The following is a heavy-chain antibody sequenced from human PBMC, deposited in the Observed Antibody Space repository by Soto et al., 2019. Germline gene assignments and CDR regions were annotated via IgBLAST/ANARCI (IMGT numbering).Heavy chain of an antibody. D-gene: IGHD3-9*01. J-gene: IGHJ4*01. CDR2: IKQDGGEK. Sequence: EVQLVESGGGLVQPGGSLRLSCAASGFTFSSYWMNWVRQAPGQGLEWVANIKQDGGEKYYVDSVKGRFTISRDNAKNSVYLQMNSLRAEDTAVYYCARSYYDLLTGYDYWGHGTLGTVSS. V-gene: IGHV3-7*01. CDR3: ARSYYDLLTGYDY. CDR1: GFTFSSYW.